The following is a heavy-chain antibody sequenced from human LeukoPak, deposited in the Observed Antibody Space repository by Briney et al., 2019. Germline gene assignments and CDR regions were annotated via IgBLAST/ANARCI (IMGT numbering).Heavy chain of an antibody. V-gene: IGHV3-74*01. CDR2: INSDGSST. CDR1: GFTFSSYW. Sequence: GGSLRLSCAASGFTFSSYWMHWVRQAPGKGLVWVSRINSDGSSTSYADSVKGRFTISRDNAKNTLYLQMNSLRAEDTAVYYCARVRPSYYDSSGYYAETYFDYWGQGTLVTVSS. J-gene: IGHJ4*02. D-gene: IGHD3-22*01. CDR3: ARVRPSYYDSSGYYAETYFDY.